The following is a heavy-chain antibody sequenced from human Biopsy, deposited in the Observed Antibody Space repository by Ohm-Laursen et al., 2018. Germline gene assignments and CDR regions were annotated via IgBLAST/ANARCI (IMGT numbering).Heavy chain of an antibody. D-gene: IGHD4-23*01. CDR3: ARGSNDSGGLYFPR. CDR1: GGSFTGHY. V-gene: IGHV4-59*11. Sequence: PPGTLSLTCTVSGGSFTGHYWSWIRQPPGKGLEWIGHISCTGYTSYNASLKSRVTISVDTSRNHFSLRLSSLTAADTAVYYCARGSNDSGGLYFPRWGQGTLLTVSS. CDR2: ISCTGYT. J-gene: IGHJ4*02.